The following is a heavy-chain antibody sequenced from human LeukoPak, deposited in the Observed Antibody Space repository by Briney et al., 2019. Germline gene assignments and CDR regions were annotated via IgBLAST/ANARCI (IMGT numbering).Heavy chain of an antibody. CDR3: ARGPPESSNSDY. Sequence: ASVTVSCMASGYTFTSYDINWVRQAAGQGLEWMGWMNPNSANTGYAQKFQGRVTMTRNTSISTAYMELSSLRSEDTAVYYCARGPPESSNSDYWGQGTLVTVSS. D-gene: IGHD6-13*01. V-gene: IGHV1-8*01. CDR2: MNPNSANT. J-gene: IGHJ4*02. CDR1: GYTFTSYD.